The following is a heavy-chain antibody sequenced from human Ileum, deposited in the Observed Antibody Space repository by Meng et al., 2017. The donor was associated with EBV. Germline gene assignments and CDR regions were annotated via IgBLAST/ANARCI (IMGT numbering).Heavy chain of an antibody. CDR1: GYTFTDYF. CDR2: INPNNGGT. V-gene: IGHV1-46*01. Sequence: QVQLVQSGAEVMKPGASRRVSCRASGYTFTDYFLHWVRQAPGQGLEWLGTINPNNGGTNYAQRFQDRVTLTRDTSTSTVYMKLSSLGSEDTALYYCAREKSPGHFDYLGQGILVTVSS. CDR3: AREKSPGHFDY. J-gene: IGHJ4*02.